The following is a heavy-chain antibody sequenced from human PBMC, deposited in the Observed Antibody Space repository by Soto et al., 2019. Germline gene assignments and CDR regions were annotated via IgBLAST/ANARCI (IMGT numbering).Heavy chain of an antibody. Sequence: PWWSLRLSCSASVFTCSSYAMSWIRQAPGKGLEWVSAISGSGGSTYYADSVKGRFTISRDNSKNTLYLQMNSLRAEDTAVYYCAKLVMITFGGVIVIPGSNRDDAFDIWGQGTMVTVS. V-gene: IGHV3-23*01. J-gene: IGHJ3*02. CDR1: VFTCSSYA. D-gene: IGHD3-16*02. CDR3: AKLVMITFGGVIVIPGSNRDDAFDI. CDR2: ISGSGGST.